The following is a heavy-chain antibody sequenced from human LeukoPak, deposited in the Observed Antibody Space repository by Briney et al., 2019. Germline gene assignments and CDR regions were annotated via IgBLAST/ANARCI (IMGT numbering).Heavy chain of an antibody. V-gene: IGHV4-4*07. D-gene: IGHD2-15*01. CDR1: GGYISNYY. CDR2: IYTSGTT. J-gene: IGHJ3*01. Sequence: SETLSLTCTVSGGYISNYYLTWIRQPAGKGLEWIGLIYTSGTTNYNPSLKSRVTISLDTSKNQVSLKLTSVTAEDTAVYYCAREYSFWGQGTLVTVSS. CDR3: AREYSF.